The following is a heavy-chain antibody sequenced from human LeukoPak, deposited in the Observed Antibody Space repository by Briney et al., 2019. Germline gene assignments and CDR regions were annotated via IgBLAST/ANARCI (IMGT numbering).Heavy chain of an antibody. J-gene: IGHJ4*02. CDR2: ISGSGGST. CDR3: ARSPGILGANYFDY. V-gene: IGHV3-23*01. CDR1: GFTFSSYG. Sequence: AGGSLRLSCAASGFTFSSYGMSWVRQAPGKGLEWVSAISGSGGSTYYADSVKGRFTISRDKSKNTLYLQMNSLRAEDTSVYYCARSPGILGANYFDYWGQGTLVTVSS. D-gene: IGHD1-26*01.